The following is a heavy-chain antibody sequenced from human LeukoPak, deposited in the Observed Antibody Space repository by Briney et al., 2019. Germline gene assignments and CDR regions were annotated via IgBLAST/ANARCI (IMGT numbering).Heavy chain of an antibody. Sequence: PSETLSLTCTVSGGSIGSYYWSWIRQPPGKGLEWIGYIYYSGSTNYNPSLKSRVTISVDTSKNQFSLKLSSVTAADTAVYYCARNLNAIFGVVIMGFDPWGQGTLVTVSS. V-gene: IGHV4-59*01. CDR2: IYYSGST. CDR1: GGSIGSYY. J-gene: IGHJ5*02. CDR3: ARNLNAIFGVVIMGFDP. D-gene: IGHD3-3*01.